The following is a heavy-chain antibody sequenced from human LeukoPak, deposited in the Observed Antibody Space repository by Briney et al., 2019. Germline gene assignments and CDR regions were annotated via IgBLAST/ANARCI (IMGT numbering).Heavy chain of an antibody. CDR2: INFDGSSI. CDR3: ARIRGYFFDY. J-gene: IGHJ4*02. CDR1: GFTFRSHW. V-gene: IGHV3-74*01. Sequence: PGGSLRLSCAASGFTFRSHWMQWVRQRPGKGLVWVSRINFDGSSINYADSVKGRFTISRDNAKNLLYLQMDSLRPEDTAVYYCARIRGYFFDYWGQGTLVTVSS. D-gene: IGHD3-3*02.